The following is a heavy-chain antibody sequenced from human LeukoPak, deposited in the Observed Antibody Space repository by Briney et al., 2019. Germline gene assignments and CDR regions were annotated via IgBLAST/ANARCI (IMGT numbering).Heavy chain of an antibody. CDR3: AKDNQYYYETSNYYYFDN. Sequence: GGALRLSCAASGFTFSTYAMSWVRQAPGKGLEWVSAISGSEGTTYYADSVKGRFTISRDNSKNALYLQMNSLRADDTTVYYCAKDNQYYYETSNYYYFDNWGQGTLVTVSS. D-gene: IGHD3-22*01. CDR2: ISGSEGTT. V-gene: IGHV3-23*01. J-gene: IGHJ4*02. CDR1: GFTFSTYA.